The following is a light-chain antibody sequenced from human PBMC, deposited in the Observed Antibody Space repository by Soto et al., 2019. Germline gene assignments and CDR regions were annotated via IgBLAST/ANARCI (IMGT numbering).Light chain of an antibody. CDR3: SSYTTSSTPFV. CDR2: DVN. Sequence: QSALTQPASVSGSPGQSITISCTGTSSDVGGYNYVSWYQQHPGKAPKLMIYDVNNRPSGVSNRFSGSKSGNTASLTISGLRAEDEADYFCSSYTTSSTPFVFGTGTKLTVL. CDR1: SSDVGGYNY. J-gene: IGLJ1*01. V-gene: IGLV2-14*01.